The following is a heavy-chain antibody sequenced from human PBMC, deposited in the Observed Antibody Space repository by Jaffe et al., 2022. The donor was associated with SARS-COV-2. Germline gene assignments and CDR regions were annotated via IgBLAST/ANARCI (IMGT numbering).Heavy chain of an antibody. Sequence: QVQLLESGGGVVQPGRSLRLSCVLSGFDFSRYGLHWVRQAPGKGLQWVAVIPHDGSNPYYADSVKGRVTISRDNSKNTLYLEMNSLRAEDTAVYYCARDLDLSPDFWGQGTLVTVSS. J-gene: IGHJ4*02. CDR1: GFDFSRYG. D-gene: IGHD1-7*01. V-gene: IGHV3-33*01. CDR3: ARDLDLSPDF. CDR2: IPHDGSNP.